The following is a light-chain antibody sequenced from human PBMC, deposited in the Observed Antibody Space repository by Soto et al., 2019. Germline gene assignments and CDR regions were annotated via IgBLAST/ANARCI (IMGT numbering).Light chain of an antibody. CDR3: VLYMGGGIWV. CDR1: SGSVSTSYY. CDR2: STN. Sequence: QTVVTQEPAFSVSPGGTVTLTCGLSSGSVSTSYYPSWYQQTPGQAPPTLIYSTNTRSSGVTDRLSGSILGNKAALTIAGAQADYESDYYCVLYMGGGIWVFGGGTKVTVL. J-gene: IGLJ2*01. V-gene: IGLV8-61*01.